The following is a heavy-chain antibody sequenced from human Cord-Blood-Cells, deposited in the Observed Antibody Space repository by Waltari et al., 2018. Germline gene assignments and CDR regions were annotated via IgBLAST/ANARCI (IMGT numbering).Heavy chain of an antibody. CDR2: IYTSGST. J-gene: IGHJ6*02. Sequence: QVQLQESGPGLVKPSETLSLTCTVSGGSISSYYWSWIRQPAGKGLEWIGRIYTSGSTHNSPSLKSRVTMSVDTSKNQFARKLSSVTAADTAVYYCARQAGDYYYYGMDVWGQGTTVTVSS. CDR1: GGSISSYY. D-gene: IGHD4-17*01. CDR3: ARQAGDYYYYGMDV. V-gene: IGHV4-4*07.